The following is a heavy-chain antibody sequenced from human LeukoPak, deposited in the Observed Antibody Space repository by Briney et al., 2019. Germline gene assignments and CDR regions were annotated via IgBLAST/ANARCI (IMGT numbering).Heavy chain of an antibody. CDR3: VLRHRSGRDGLHN. V-gene: IGHV3-7*03. J-gene: IGHJ4*02. D-gene: IGHD6-19*01. CDR2: IKPDESEK. Sequence: PGGSLRLSCAASGFTFSNYWMTWVRQAPGKGLEWVANIKPDESEKYYVGSVKGRFTISRDNAKNSLYLQMNSLRVDDTAVYYCVLRHRSGRDGLHNWGQGTRVTVSS. CDR1: GFTFSNYW.